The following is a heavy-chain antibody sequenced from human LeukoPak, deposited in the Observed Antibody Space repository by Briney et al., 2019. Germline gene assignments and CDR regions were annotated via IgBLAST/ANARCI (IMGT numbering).Heavy chain of an antibody. J-gene: IGHJ4*02. CDR1: GFTFSNYG. CDR2: ISYDGSNE. D-gene: IGHD5-24*01. CDR3: ARAPRWLQSELDY. Sequence: PGGSLRLSCAASGFTFSNYGMHWVRQAPGKGLEWVAVISYDGSNEYYADSVRGRFTVSRDNSKNTLYLQMNSLRAEDTAVYYCARAPRWLQSELDYWGQGTLVTVSS. V-gene: IGHV3-30*03.